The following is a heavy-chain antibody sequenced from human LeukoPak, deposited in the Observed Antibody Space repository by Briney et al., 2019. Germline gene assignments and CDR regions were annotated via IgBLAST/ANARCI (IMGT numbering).Heavy chain of an antibody. CDR3: ARAFRYFDWSSEDY. D-gene: IGHD3-9*01. CDR2: ISSSGSTI. J-gene: IGHJ4*02. Sequence: GGSLRLSCAASGFTFSSYEMNWVRQAPGKGLEWVSYISSSGSTIYYADSVKGRFTISRDNAKNSLYLQMNSLRAEDTAVYYCARAFRYFDWSSEDYWGQGTPVTVSS. V-gene: IGHV3-48*03. CDR1: GFTFSSYE.